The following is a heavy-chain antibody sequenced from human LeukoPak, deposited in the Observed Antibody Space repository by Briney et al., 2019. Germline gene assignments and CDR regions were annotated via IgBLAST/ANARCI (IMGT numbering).Heavy chain of an antibody. D-gene: IGHD3-9*01. CDR1: GFTFSSYA. CDR2: IWYDGSNK. J-gene: IGHJ6*02. Sequence: GGSLRLSCAASGFTFSSYAMHWVRQAPGKGLEWVAVIWYDGSNKYYADSVKGRFTISRDNSKNTLYLQMNSLRAEDTAVYYCARDRDILTGGMDVWGQGTTVTVSS. CDR3: ARDRDILTGGMDV. V-gene: IGHV3-30*07.